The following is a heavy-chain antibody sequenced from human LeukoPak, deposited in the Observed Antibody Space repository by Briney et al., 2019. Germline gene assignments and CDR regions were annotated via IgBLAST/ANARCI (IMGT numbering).Heavy chain of an antibody. D-gene: IGHD6-13*01. CDR2: INPNSGGT. CDR1: GYTFTGYY. J-gene: IGHJ4*02. Sequence: ASVKVPCKASGYTFTGYYMHWVRQAPGQGLEWMGWINPNSGGTNYAQKFQGRVTMTRDTSISTAYMELSRLRSDDTAVYYCARDSAAAGTGTWFDYWGQGTLVTVSS. V-gene: IGHV1-2*02. CDR3: ARDSAAAGTGTWFDY.